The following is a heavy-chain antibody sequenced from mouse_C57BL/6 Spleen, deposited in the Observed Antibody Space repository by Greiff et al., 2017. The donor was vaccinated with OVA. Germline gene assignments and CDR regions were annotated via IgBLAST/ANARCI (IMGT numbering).Heavy chain of an antibody. J-gene: IGHJ3*01. CDR2: IWGDGST. CDR3: ANLPLGSWFAD. V-gene: IGHV2-3*01. Sequence: QVTLKESGPGLVAPSQCLSITCTVSGFSFTSYGVSWVRQPPGKGLEWLGVIWGDGSTNYYSAYITSRSISMDTSKSQIFLKLNSLQPNDTATYYCANLPLGSWFADWGQGTLVTVSA. D-gene: IGHD1-2*01. CDR1: GFSFTSYG.